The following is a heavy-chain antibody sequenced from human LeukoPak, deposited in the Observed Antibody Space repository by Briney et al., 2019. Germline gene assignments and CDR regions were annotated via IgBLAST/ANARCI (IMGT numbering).Heavy chain of an antibody. Sequence: GGSLRLSCAASGFTVSSNYMSWVRQAPGKGLEWVSVIYSGGSTYYADSVKGRFTISRDNSKNTLYLQMNSLRAEDTAVYYCARDREEEQWPGSFEYWGQGTLVTISS. D-gene: IGHD6-19*01. CDR3: ARDREEEQWPGSFEY. CDR1: GFTVSSNY. J-gene: IGHJ4*02. CDR2: IYSGGST. V-gene: IGHV3-66*02.